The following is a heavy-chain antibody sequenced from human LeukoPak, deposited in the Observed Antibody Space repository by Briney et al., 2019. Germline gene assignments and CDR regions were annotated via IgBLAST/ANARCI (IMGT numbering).Heavy chain of an antibody. CDR3: ARADIVILPAAVGGGYFDL. J-gene: IGHJ2*01. CDR2: ISAYNGNT. Sequence: ASVKVSCKASGYTFTSYGISWVRQAPGQGLEWMGWISAYNGNTNYAQKLQGRVTMTTDTSTSTAYMELGSLRSDDTAMYYCARADIVILPAAVGGGYFDLWGRGTLVTVSS. V-gene: IGHV1-18*04. CDR1: GYTFTSYG. D-gene: IGHD2-2*01.